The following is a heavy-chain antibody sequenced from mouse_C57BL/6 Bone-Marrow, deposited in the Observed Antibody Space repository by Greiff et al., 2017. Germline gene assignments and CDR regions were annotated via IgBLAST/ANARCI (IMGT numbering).Heavy chain of an antibody. CDR3: ARPITTLFDY. CDR2: ICWDDDK. Sequence: QVQLKEPGPGLLQPSHTLSLTCSSSGFSFTTFGMGLGWIRHPQGKGLVWLANICWDDDKYYNPALKSLPTTSKDTSKTQVFLKIANVDTADTATYYCARPITTLFDYWGQGTTLTVSS. V-gene: IGHV8-8*01. J-gene: IGHJ2*01. CDR1: GFSFTTFGMG. D-gene: IGHD1-2*01.